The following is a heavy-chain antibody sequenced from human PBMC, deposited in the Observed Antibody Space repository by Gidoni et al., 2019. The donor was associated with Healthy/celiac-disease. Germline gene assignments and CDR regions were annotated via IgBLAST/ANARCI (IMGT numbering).Heavy chain of an antibody. J-gene: IGHJ6*02. CDR1: GFTFSSYG. CDR2: ISYDGSNK. D-gene: IGHD4-17*01. V-gene: IGHV3-30*18. CDR3: AKDLDGDYDPLSYYYGMDV. Sequence: QVQLVESGGGVVQPGRSLRLSCAASGFTFSSYGMHWVRQAPGKGLEWVAVISYDGSNKYYADSVKGRFTISRDNSKNTLYLQMNSLRAEDTAVYYCAKDLDGDYDPLSYYYGMDVWGQGTTVTVSS.